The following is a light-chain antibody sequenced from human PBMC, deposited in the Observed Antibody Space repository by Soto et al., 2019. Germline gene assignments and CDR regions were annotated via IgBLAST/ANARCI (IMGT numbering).Light chain of an antibody. V-gene: IGKV3-11*01. CDR2: DAS. Sequence: EIVLTQSPATLSLSPGERATLSCRASQSVSSYLAWYQQKPGQAPRLLIYDASNRATGIPAGFSGSGSGTDFTLIISSLEPEDFAVYYCQQRSNWPVTFGLGTKVDIK. CDR1: QSVSSY. CDR3: QQRSNWPVT. J-gene: IGKJ1*01.